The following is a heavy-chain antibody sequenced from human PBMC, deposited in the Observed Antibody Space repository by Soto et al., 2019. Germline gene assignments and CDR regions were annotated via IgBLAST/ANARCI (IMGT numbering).Heavy chain of an antibody. J-gene: IGHJ5*02. CDR3: ASYREYYDSSGYLFDP. CDR2: IIPIFGTA. CDR1: GGTFSSYA. D-gene: IGHD3-22*01. V-gene: IGHV1-69*13. Sequence: SVKVSCKASGGTFSSYAISWVRQSPGQGLEWMGGIIPIFGTANYAQKFQGRVTITADESTSTAYMELSSLRSEDTAVYYCASYREYYDSSGYLFDPSGQGTLVTGSS.